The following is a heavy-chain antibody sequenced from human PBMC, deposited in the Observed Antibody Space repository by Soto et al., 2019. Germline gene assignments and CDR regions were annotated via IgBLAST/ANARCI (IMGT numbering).Heavy chain of an antibody. CDR2: RLDSANT. CDR3: ARHGPWSYGL. D-gene: IGHD2-21*01. J-gene: IGHJ4*02. Sequence: TSETLCLTSTVSGGTLSASTYYWGWIRQPPGKGLQWVVSRLDSANTYYNPSLKSRVTISVDTSNNQFSLRLNSVTAADSAIYYCARHGPWSYGLWGQGTLVTVSS. CDR1: GGTLSASTYY. V-gene: IGHV4-39*01.